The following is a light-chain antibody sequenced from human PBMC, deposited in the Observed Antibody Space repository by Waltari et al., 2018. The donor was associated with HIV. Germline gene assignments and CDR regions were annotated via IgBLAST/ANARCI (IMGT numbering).Light chain of an antibody. Sequence: EIVMTQSPGTLSLSPGERATLSCRASQSVESNFLTWYQQRPGQPPRLLMHDASTRATGIPDRFSGRGSGTDFTLTISGLRPEDFAVYYCHQHYNFPFTFGGGTKVEIK. CDR3: HQHYNFPFT. V-gene: IGKV3D-7*01. CDR1: QSVESNF. J-gene: IGKJ4*01. CDR2: DAS.